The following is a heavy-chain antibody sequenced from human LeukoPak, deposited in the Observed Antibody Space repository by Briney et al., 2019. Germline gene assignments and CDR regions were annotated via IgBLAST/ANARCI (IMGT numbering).Heavy chain of an antibody. CDR2: IYYSGST. V-gene: IGHV4-39*07. Sequence: SETLSLTCTVSGGSISSSSDYWGWIRQTPGKGLEWIGSIYYSGSTYYNPSLKSRVTISVDTSKNQFSLKLSSVTAADTAVYYCARDSGDYGDPNWFDPWGQGTLVAVSS. D-gene: IGHD4-17*01. CDR3: ARDSGDYGDPNWFDP. J-gene: IGHJ5*02. CDR1: GGSISSSSDY.